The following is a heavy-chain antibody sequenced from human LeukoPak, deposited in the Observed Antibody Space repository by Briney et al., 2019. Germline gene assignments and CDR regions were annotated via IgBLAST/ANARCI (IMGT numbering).Heavy chain of an antibody. J-gene: IGHJ4*02. CDR3: ARGHGYSSSWDFYFDY. CDR1: GFTFDDYA. CDR2: ISWNSGSI. Sequence: GGSLRLSCAASGFTFDDYAMHWVRQAPGKGLEWVSGISWNSGSIGYADSVKGRFTISRDNAKNSLYLQMNSLRAEDTAVYYCARGHGYSSSWDFYFDYWGQGTLVTVSS. V-gene: IGHV3-9*01. D-gene: IGHD6-13*01.